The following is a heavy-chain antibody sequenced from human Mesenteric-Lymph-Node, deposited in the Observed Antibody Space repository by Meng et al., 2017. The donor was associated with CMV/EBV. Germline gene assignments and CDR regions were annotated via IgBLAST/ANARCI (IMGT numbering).Heavy chain of an antibody. J-gene: IGHJ4*02. CDR3: VRSPFPGDF. CDR2: MNPHSRNT. Sequence: ASVKVSCKASGYTFTTYDIHWVRQTTGQGLEWMGWMNPHSRNTRYAEKFQDRVIMTRDTSINTAYMELSRLTSDDTAIYFCVRSPFPGDFWGQGTPVTVSS. CDR1: GYTFTTYD. D-gene: IGHD3-10*01. V-gene: IGHV1-8*01.